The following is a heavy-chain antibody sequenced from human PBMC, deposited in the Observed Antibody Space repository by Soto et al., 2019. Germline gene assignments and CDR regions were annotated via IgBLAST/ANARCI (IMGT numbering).Heavy chain of an antibody. CDR1: GFTFSSYG. CDR3: AKSHEQWLAHFDY. CDR2: ISYDGSNK. D-gene: IGHD6-19*01. J-gene: IGHJ4*02. V-gene: IGHV3-30*18. Sequence: GGSLRLSCAASGFTFSSYGMHWVRQAPGKGLEWVAVISYDGSNKYYADSVKGRFTISRDNSKNTLYLQMNSLRAEDTAVYYCAKSHEQWLAHFDYWGQGTLVTVSS.